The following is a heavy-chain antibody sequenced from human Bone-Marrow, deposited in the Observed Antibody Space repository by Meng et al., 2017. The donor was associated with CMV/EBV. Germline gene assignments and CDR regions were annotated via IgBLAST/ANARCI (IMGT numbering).Heavy chain of an antibody. V-gene: IGHV1-8*01. CDR3: ASGNLNRITIFGVAYDAFDI. CDR2: MNPNSGNT. CDR1: GYTFTSYD. J-gene: IGHJ3*02. Sequence: ASVKVSCKASGYTFTSYDINWVRQATGQGLEWMGWMNPNSGNTGYAQKFQGRVTMTRNTSISTAYMELSSLRSEDTAVYYCASGNLNRITIFGVAYDAFDIWGQGTTVTVSS. D-gene: IGHD3-3*01.